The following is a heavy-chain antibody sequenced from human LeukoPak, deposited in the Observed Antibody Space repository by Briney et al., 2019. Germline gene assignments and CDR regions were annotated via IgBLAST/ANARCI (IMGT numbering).Heavy chain of an antibody. D-gene: IGHD6-13*01. J-gene: IGHJ4*02. Sequence: GGSLRLSCEGSAFIFSGHWMNWVRQTPGKGLEWVANIKPDGTTKFYVDSVKGRFTISRDNALNSLYLQMNSLRAEDTAIYYCARSIPYGTTWYGRSDYWGQGTLVTVSS. CDR2: IKPDGTTK. CDR1: AFIFSGHW. V-gene: IGHV3-7*03. CDR3: ARSIPYGTTWYGRSDY.